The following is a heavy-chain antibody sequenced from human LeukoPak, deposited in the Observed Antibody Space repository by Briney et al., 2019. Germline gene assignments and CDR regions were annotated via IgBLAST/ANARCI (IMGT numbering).Heavy chain of an antibody. V-gene: IGHV4-4*07. Sequence: PSETLSLTCSISDDSISRYYWSWVRRPAGKGLEWIGRVYKSGSTDYNPSLKSRVTMSVDTSKKQIFLKLTSLTAADTAVYYCARAFGGSGLGYWGQGTQVTVSS. D-gene: IGHD3-10*01. CDR3: ARAFGGSGLGY. CDR1: DDSISRYY. CDR2: VYKSGST. J-gene: IGHJ4*02.